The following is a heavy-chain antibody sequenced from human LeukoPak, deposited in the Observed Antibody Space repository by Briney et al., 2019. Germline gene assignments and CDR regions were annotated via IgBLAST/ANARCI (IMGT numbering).Heavy chain of an antibody. CDR3: ASRNYDFWSGYSYFDY. J-gene: IGHJ4*02. Sequence: PSQTLSLTCTVSGGSISSGGYYWSWLRQHPGKGLEWIGYIYYSGSTYYNPSLKSRVTISVDTSKNQFSLRLSSVTAADTAVYYCASRNYDFWSGYSYFDYWGQGTLVTVSS. CDR2: IYYSGST. CDR1: GGSISSGGYY. D-gene: IGHD3-3*01. V-gene: IGHV4-31*03.